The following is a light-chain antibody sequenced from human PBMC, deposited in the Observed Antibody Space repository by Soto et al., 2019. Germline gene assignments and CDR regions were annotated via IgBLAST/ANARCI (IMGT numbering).Light chain of an antibody. V-gene: IGLV2-8*01. J-gene: IGLJ2*01. Sequence: QSALTQPPSASGSPGQSVTISCTGTSSDVGGYNYVSWYQQHPGKAPKLMIYDVSKRPSGVPDRFSGSKSGNTASPTVSGLQADDEADYYCRSYAGSNNFEVFGGGTKLTVL. CDR2: DVS. CDR1: SSDVGGYNY. CDR3: RSYAGSNNFEV.